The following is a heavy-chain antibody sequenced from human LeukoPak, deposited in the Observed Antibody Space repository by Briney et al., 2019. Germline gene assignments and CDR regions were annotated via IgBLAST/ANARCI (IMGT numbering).Heavy chain of an antibody. Sequence: GGSLRLSCTTSGFTVSSNYMSWVRQAPGKGLEWVSVIYSGGTTYYADSVKGRFTITRDNSKNTLYLQMNSLRGDDTAVYYCARGTIGVAGTLDFWGQGTLVTVS. CDR2: IYSGGTT. CDR3: ARGTIGVAGTLDF. J-gene: IGHJ4*02. CDR1: GFTVSSNY. D-gene: IGHD6-19*01. V-gene: IGHV3-53*01.